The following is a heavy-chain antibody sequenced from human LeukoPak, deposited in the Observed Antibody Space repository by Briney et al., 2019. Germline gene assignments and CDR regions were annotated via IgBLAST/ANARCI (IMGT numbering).Heavy chain of an antibody. CDR2: IYYSGST. CDR3: AREPSLCSGGSCYGSFGY. CDR1: GGSISSYY. Sequence: PSETLSLTCIVSGGSISSYYWSWIQQPPGKGLEWIGYIYYSGSTNYNPSLKSRVTISVDTSKNQFSLKLSSVTAADTAVYYCAREPSLCSGGSCYGSFGYWGQGTLVTVSS. V-gene: IGHV4-59*01. J-gene: IGHJ4*02. D-gene: IGHD2-15*01.